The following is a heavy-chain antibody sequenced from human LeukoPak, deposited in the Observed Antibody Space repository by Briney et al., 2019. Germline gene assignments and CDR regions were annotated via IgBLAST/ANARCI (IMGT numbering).Heavy chain of an antibody. Sequence: ASVKVSCKASGYTFTSYYMHWVRQAPGQGLEWMGIINPSGGSTSYAQTFQGRVAMTRDTSTNTVYMELSSLRSEDTAVYYCARGRRGYGQAADFDYWGQGTLVTVSS. CDR2: INPSGGST. J-gene: IGHJ4*02. V-gene: IGHV1-46*01. D-gene: IGHD5-18*01. CDR1: GYTFTSYY. CDR3: ARGRRGYGQAADFDY.